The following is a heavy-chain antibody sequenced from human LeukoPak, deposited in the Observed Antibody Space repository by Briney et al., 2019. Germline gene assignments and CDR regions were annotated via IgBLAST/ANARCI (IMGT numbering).Heavy chain of an antibody. V-gene: IGHV4-39*01. Sequence: SETLSLTCSVSGVSISSSSHYWGWIRQPPGKGLEWIGSVYYSGSTYYNPSLKSRVTISVDTSKNQFSLKLSSVTAADTAVYFCARRGSGYDYNPYDYWGQGTLVTVSP. D-gene: IGHD5-12*01. CDR2: VYYSGST. CDR1: GVSISSSSHY. CDR3: ARRGSGYDYNPYDY. J-gene: IGHJ4*02.